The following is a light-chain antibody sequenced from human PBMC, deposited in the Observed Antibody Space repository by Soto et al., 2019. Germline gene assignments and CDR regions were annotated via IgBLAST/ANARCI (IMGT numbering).Light chain of an antibody. CDR3: QQIYSTPLYT. V-gene: IGKV1-39*01. CDR1: QSISSY. CDR2: AAS. Sequence: DIQMTQSPSSLSASVGDRVTITCRASQSISSYLNWYQQKPGKAPKLLIYAASSLQSGVPSRFSGSGSGTDFTLTISSRQPEDFATYYCQQIYSTPLYTFGQGTKLEIK. J-gene: IGKJ2*01.